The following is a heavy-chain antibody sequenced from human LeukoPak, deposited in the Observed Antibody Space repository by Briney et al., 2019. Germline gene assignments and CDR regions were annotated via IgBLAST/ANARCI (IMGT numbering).Heavy chain of an antibody. Sequence: SVNVSRKASRYSFPDYYMHWLRQAPAQPLEGIGWINPNLCGTDNAQKFQGRVTMTSDTSISTAYMELSRLRTDDTAVYICARVARKYSRGWYGVDLWGQGALVTVSS. J-gene: IGHJ5*02. CDR2: INPNLCGT. CDR3: ARVARKYSRGWYGVDL. CDR1: RYSFPDYY. D-gene: IGHD6-19*01. V-gene: IGHV1-2*02.